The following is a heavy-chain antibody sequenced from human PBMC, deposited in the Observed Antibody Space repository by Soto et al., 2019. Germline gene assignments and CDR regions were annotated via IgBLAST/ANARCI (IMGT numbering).Heavy chain of an antibody. V-gene: IGHV1-3*01. CDR3: ARDYYDSSGYRTPTGQYYYYYGMDV. Sequence: AAVKVSCKASGYTFTSYAMHWVRQAPGQRLEWMGWINAGNGNTKYSQKFQGRVTITRDTSASTAYMELSSLRSEDTAVYYCARDYYDSSGYRTPTGQYYYYYGMDVWGQGTTVTVSS. D-gene: IGHD3-22*01. CDR2: INAGNGNT. J-gene: IGHJ6*02. CDR1: GYTFTSYA.